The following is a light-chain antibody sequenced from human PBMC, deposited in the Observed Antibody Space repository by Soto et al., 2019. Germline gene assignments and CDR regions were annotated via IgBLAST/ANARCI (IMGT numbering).Light chain of an antibody. CDR1: SSDVGAYKF. V-gene: IGLV2-14*03. Sequence: HSVLTQPASVSGSPGQSITISCTGTSSDVGAYKFVSWYQHHPGKAPKLIIYDVTTRPSGVSNRFSGSKSGDTASLTISGLQSEDEADYYCSSFTSSSTYVFGTGTKVTVL. J-gene: IGLJ1*01. CDR3: SSFTSSSTYV. CDR2: DVT.